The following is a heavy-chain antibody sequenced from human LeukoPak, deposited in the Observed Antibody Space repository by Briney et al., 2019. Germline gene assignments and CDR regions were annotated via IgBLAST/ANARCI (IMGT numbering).Heavy chain of an antibody. CDR3: ARLLTDAFDI. CDR2: IYYSGST. CDR1: LGSIRSSSYH. D-gene: IGHD2-15*01. J-gene: IGHJ3*02. V-gene: IGHV4-39*01. Sequence: SETLSLTCPVSLGSIRSSSYHWRWIPDPPGKGLEGIGSIYYSGSTYYNPSLKRRVTISVDTSKNQFSLKLSSVTAADTAVYYCARLLTDAFDIWGQGTMVTVSS.